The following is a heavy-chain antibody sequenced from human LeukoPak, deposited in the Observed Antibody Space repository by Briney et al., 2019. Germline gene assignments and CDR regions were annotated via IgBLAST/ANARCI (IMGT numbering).Heavy chain of an antibody. CDR1: IGSISSSKW. CDR2: IYLYGTT. CDR3: ARQKWEQQGRDYYFNGLDV. D-gene: IGHD1/OR15-1a*01. J-gene: IGHJ6*02. V-gene: IGHV4-4*02. Sequence: SETLSLTCAVSIGSISSSKWWSWVRQSPGKGVEGIGEIYLYGTTNYNPSFTRRVTMSVDRSRNQFSLKLTSVTAADTAVYYCARQKWEQQGRDYYFNGLDVWGPGTTVIVSS.